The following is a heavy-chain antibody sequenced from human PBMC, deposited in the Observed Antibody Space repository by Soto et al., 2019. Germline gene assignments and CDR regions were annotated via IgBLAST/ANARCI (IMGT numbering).Heavy chain of an antibody. CDR3: TLGSWSAETFDI. Sequence: QVQLVQSGAEVKKPGSSVKVSCKASGGTFSPYTIIWVRQAPGQGLEWMGRILPMLDITNSAQRFQGRVTITADKYTSTAYLELSSLRSEDTAVYYCTLGSWSAETFDIWGRGTMVTVSS. V-gene: IGHV1-69*02. CDR2: ILPMLDIT. J-gene: IGHJ3*02. D-gene: IGHD6-13*01. CDR1: GGTFSPYT.